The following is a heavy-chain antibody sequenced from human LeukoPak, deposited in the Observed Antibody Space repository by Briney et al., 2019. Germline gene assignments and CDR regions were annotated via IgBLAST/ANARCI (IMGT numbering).Heavy chain of an antibody. CDR3: GVRGVTGIGGFDF. D-gene: IGHD3-10*01. CDR1: GFTFSSYG. CDR2: IWYDGSNK. Sequence: GRSLRLSCAASGFTFSSYGMHWVRQAPGKGLEWVAVIWYDGSNKCYADSVKGRFTISRDNAKNSLYLQMNSLRAEDTAVYYCGVRGVTGIGGFDFWGQGTLVTVSS. J-gene: IGHJ4*02. V-gene: IGHV3-33*03.